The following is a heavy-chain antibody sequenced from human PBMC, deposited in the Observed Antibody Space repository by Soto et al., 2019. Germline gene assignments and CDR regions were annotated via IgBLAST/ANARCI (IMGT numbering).Heavy chain of an antibody. D-gene: IGHD2-15*01. V-gene: IGHV5-51*01. CDR1: RNGFSIHW. Sequence: GASLKITCTGSRNGFSIHWVAWLRQMPGKGLEWVGIIYPGNSNTMYSSSFQGQVTISADTALSTTYLQWDTMKPSYTAIYFCARDSHCDGGNCPMGGFDMWGQGAMVTVSS. CDR2: IYPGNSNT. J-gene: IGHJ3*02. CDR3: ARDSHCDGGNCPMGGFDM.